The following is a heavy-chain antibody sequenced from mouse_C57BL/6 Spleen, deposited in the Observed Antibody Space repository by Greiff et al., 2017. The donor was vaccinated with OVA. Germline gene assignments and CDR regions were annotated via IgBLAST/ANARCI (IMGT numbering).Heavy chain of an antibody. D-gene: IGHD1-1*02. CDR2: IRLKSDNYAT. Sequence: EVKLVESGGGLVQPGGSMKLSCVASGFTFSNYWMNWVRQSPEKGLEWVAQIRLKSDNYATHYAESVKGRFTISRDDSKSSVYLQMNNLRAEDTGIYYCTGGGGSRFDYWGQGTTLTVSS. CDR1: GFTFSNYW. V-gene: IGHV6-3*01. J-gene: IGHJ2*01. CDR3: TGGGGSRFDY.